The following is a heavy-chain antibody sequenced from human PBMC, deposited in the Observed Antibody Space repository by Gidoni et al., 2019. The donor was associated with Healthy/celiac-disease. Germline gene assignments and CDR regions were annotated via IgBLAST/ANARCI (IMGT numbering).Heavy chain of an antibody. CDR1: GYSFTSYW. Sequence: VQLVQSGAEAKKPGESLKISCKGCGYSFTSYWIGWMRQMPGKGLEWMGIIYPGDSDTRYSPSFQGQVTISAYKSISTAYLQWSSLKASDTAMYYCARSRFRYYYGSGSIYGMDVWGQGTTVTVSS. V-gene: IGHV5-51*03. CDR3: ARSRFRYYYGSGSIYGMDV. D-gene: IGHD3-10*01. J-gene: IGHJ6*02. CDR2: IYPGDSDT.